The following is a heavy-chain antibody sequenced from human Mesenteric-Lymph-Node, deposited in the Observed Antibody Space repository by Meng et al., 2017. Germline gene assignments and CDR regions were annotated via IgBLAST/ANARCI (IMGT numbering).Heavy chain of an antibody. Sequence: GGSLRLSCAASGFTFSSYGMGWVRQTPGKGLEWVANINEDGSEKYYVDSVKGRFTISRDNAKNSLYLQMNRLRAEDTAVYYCARDDYVWGVGTPWGQGTLVTVSS. CDR3: ARDDYVWGVGTP. J-gene: IGHJ4*02. CDR2: INEDGSEK. CDR1: GFTFSSYG. V-gene: IGHV3-7*01. D-gene: IGHD3-16*01.